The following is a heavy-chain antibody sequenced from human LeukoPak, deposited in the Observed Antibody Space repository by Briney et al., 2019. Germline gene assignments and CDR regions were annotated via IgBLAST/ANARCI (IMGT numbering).Heavy chain of an antibody. CDR3: AKGSIAVAGTVDY. D-gene: IGHD6-19*01. CDR1: GFTFDDYA. CDR2: ISWNSGSI. V-gene: IGHV3-9*01. Sequence: GGSLRLSCSASGFTFDDYATHWVRQAPGKGLEWVSGISWNSGSIGYADSVKGRFTISRDNAKNSLYLQMNSLRAEDTALYYCAKGSIAVAGTVDYWGQGTLVTVSS. J-gene: IGHJ4*02.